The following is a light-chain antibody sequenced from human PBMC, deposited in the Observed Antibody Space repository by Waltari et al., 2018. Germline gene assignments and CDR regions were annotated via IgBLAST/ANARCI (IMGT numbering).Light chain of an antibody. CDR1: SSTIGSNT. J-gene: IGLJ3*02. Sequence: QSVLTQPPSASGTPGQRVTISCSGSSSTIGSNTVTWYQQLPGTAPKLLIYSNHQRPSGVPDRFSGSKSGTSASLAISGLQSEDEADYYCAAWDDSLNVWVFGGGTKLTVL. CDR3: AAWDDSLNVWV. V-gene: IGLV1-44*01. CDR2: SNH.